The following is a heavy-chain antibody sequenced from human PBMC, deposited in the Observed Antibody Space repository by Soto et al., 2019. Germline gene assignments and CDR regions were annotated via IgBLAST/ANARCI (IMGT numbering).Heavy chain of an antibody. V-gene: IGHV3-66*01. J-gene: IGHJ6*03. D-gene: IGHD6-19*01. Sequence: EVQLVESGGGLVQPGGSLRLSCAASGFTVSSNYMSWVRQAPGKGLEWVSVIYSGGSTYYADSVKGRFTISRDNSKNTLYLQMNSLRAEDTAVYYCARYSSGWGGPDYYYYMDVWGKGTTVTVSS. CDR2: IYSGGST. CDR1: GFTVSSNY. CDR3: ARYSSGWGGPDYYYYMDV.